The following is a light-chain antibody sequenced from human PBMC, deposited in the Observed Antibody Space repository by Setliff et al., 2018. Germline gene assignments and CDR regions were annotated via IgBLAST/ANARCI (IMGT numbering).Light chain of an antibody. CDR3: SSYAGSNNYV. J-gene: IGLJ1*01. CDR1: SSDVGGYNY. Sequence: QSALTQPPSASGSPGQSVTISRTGTSSDVGGYNYVSWYQQHPGKAPKLMIYEVSKWPSGVPDRFSGSKSGNTASLTVSGLQAEDEADYYCSSYAGSNNYVFGTGTKVTV. CDR2: EVS. V-gene: IGLV2-8*01.